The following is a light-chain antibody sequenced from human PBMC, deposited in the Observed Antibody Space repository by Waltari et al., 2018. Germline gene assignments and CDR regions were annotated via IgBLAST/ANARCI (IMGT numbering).Light chain of an antibody. J-gene: IGKJ4*01. V-gene: IGKV1-5*03. CDR1: QSISSW. CDR3: QQYSINPLT. CDR2: KGS. Sequence: DIQMTQSPSTLSASVGDRVTITCRASQSISSWLAWYQQRPGKAPNLLIYKGSSLESGVPSRFSGSGSGTEFTLTISSLQPDDFATYYCQQYSINPLTFGGGTKLEI.